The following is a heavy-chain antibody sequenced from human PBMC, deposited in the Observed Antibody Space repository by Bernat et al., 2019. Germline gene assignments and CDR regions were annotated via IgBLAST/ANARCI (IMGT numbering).Heavy chain of an antibody. CDR3: TRDPMTTVTGYYYYYYMDV. J-gene: IGHJ6*03. V-gene: IGHV3-49*04. D-gene: IGHD4-17*01. CDR2: IRSKAYGGTT. Sequence: EVQLVESGGGLVQPGRSLRLSCTASGFSFGDYAMSWVRQAPGKGLEWVGFIRSKAYGGTTEYDADVKGRFTISREDSKSIAYLQMNSLKTEDTAVYYCTRDPMTTVTGYYYYYYMDVWGKGTTVTVSS. CDR1: GFSFGDYA.